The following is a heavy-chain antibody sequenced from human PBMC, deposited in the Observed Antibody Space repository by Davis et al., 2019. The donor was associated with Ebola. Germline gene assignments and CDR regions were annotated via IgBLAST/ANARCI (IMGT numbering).Heavy chain of an antibody. Sequence: PSETLSLTCAVSGGSISSGGYSWSWIRQPPGKGLEWIGYIYYSGSTYYNPSLKSRVTISVDTSKNQFSLKLSSVTAADTAVYYCARLAIVGATSAFDIWGQGTMVTVSS. CDR2: IYYSGST. D-gene: IGHD1-26*01. J-gene: IGHJ3*02. V-gene: IGHV4-30-4*07. CDR3: ARLAIVGATSAFDI. CDR1: GGSISSGGYS.